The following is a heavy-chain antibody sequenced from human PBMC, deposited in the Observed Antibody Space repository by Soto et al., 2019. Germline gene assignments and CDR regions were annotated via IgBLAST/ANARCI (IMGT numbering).Heavy chain of an antibody. CDR2: ISGSGGST. CDR1: GFTFSSYA. V-gene: IGHV3-23*01. CDR3: AKDLGTYDFWSGYCFDY. J-gene: IGHJ4*02. D-gene: IGHD3-3*01. Sequence: GGSLRLSCAASGFTFSSYAMSWVRQAPGKGLEWVSAISGSGGSTYYADSVKGRFTISRDNSKNTLYLQMNSLRAEDTAVYYCAKDLGTYDFWSGYCFDYWGQGTLVTVSS.